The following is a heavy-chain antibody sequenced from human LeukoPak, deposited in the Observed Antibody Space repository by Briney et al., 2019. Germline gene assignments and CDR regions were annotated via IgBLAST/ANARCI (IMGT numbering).Heavy chain of an antibody. V-gene: IGHV4-30-2*01. J-gene: IGHJ4*02. D-gene: IGHD3-22*01. CDR2: IYHSGST. CDR1: GGSISSGGYS. Sequence: SETLSLTCAVSGGSISSGGYSWSWIRQPPGEGLEWIGYIYHSGSTYYNPSLRSRVTISVDRSKNQFSLMLRSVTAADTAVYYCARGMNYDSSGYYTPEYYFDYWGQGTLDTVSS. CDR3: ARGMNYDSSGYYTPEYYFDY.